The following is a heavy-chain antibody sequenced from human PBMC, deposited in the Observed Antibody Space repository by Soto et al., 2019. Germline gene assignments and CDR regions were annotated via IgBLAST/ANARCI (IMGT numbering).Heavy chain of an antibody. CDR2: INQDGSEI. D-gene: IGHD3-10*01. V-gene: IGHV3-7*05. J-gene: IGHJ4*02. Sequence: PGGSLRLSCAASGFTFSSFWMTWVRQAPGKGLEWVANINQDGSEIYYVDSVAGRFTISRDNAKNSLYLQMNSLRAEDTALHYCARAWTYGRLIDYCGQGTLVTVSS. CDR1: GFTFSSFW. CDR3: ARAWTYGRLIDY.